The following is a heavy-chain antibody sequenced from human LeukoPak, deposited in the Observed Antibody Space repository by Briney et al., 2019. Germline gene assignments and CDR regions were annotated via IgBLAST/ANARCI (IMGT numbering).Heavy chain of an antibody. Sequence: SVKVSCKASGGTFSSYAISWVRQAPGQGLEWMGRIIPIFGTANYAQKFQGRVTITTDESTSTAYMELSSLRSEDTAVYYCVGGPGAAAFDYWGQGTLVTVSS. J-gene: IGHJ4*02. D-gene: IGHD6-13*01. V-gene: IGHV1-69*05. CDR3: VGGPGAAAFDY. CDR2: IIPIFGTA. CDR1: GGTFSSYA.